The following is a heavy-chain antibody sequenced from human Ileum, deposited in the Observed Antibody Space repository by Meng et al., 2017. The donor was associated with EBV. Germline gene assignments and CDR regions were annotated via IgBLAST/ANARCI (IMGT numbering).Heavy chain of an antibody. V-gene: IGHV6-1*01. J-gene: IGHJ4*02. D-gene: IGHD3-22*01. CDR1: GDSVSSNRAA. CDR2: TYYRSKWYN. CDR3: ARDSSSSAYSPFDY. Sequence: RQQPGPGLVKPPQTLSLTWAISGDSVSSNRAAWNWIRQSPSRGLEWLGRTYYRSKWYNDYAVSVKSRITINPDTSKNQFSLQLNSVTPEDTAVYYCARDSSSSAYSPFDYWGQGTLVTVSS.